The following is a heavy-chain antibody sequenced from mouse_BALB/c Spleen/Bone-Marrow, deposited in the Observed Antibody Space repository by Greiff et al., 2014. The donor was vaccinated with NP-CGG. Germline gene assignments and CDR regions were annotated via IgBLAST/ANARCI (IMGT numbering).Heavy chain of an antibody. Sequence: QVQLQQSGPELVKPGASVKMSCKASGYTFTDYVITWVKQRTGQGLEWIGEIYPASGSTYYNEKFKGKATLTADKSSNTAYMQLGSLTSEDAAVYFCARLDGNCRYAMDYWGQGTSVTVSS. V-gene: IGHV1-81*01. D-gene: IGHD2-1*01. CDR1: GYTFTDYV. J-gene: IGHJ4*01. CDR2: IYPASGST. CDR3: ARLDGNCRYAMDY.